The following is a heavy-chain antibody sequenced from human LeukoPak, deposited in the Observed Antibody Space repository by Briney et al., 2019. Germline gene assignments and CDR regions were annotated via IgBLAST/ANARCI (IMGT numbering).Heavy chain of an antibody. J-gene: IGHJ3*02. D-gene: IGHD2-21*01. CDR1: GGSISSYY. CDR3: ARAYTFASFDI. CDR2: VYFSGST. V-gene: IGHV4-59*01. Sequence: LETLSLTCTVSGGSISSYYWSWLRQPPGKGLEWIGYVYFSGSTNYNPSLVSRVTISLDTSKNQFSLKLSSVTAADTAVYYCARAYTFASFDIWGRGTLVIVSS.